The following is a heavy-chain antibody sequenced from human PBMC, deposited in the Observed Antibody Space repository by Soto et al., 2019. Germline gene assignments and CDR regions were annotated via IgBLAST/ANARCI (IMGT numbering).Heavy chain of an antibody. CDR3: ARGKSRRYSYGYYYYYYGMDV. CDR2: ISYDGSNK. J-gene: IGHJ6*02. D-gene: IGHD5-18*01. CDR1: GFTFSSYA. Sequence: PGGSLRLSCAASGFTFSSYAMHWVRQAPGKGLEWVAVISYDGSNKYYADSVKGRFTISRDNSKNTLYLQMNSLRAEDTAVYYCARGKSRRYSYGYYYYYYGMDVWGQGTTVTVSS. V-gene: IGHV3-30-3*01.